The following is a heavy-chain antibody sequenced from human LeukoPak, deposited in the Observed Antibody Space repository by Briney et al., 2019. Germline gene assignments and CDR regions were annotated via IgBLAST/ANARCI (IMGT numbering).Heavy chain of an antibody. J-gene: IGHJ4*02. V-gene: IGHV1-2*02. D-gene: IGHD3-22*01. CDR1: GYTFTGYY. Sequence: GASVKVSCKASGYTFTGYYMHWVRQAPGQGLEWIGWINPNSGGTNYAQKFQGRVTMTRDTSISTAYWELSRLRSDDTAVYYCARGAVYYYDSSGSFDYWGQGTLVTVSS. CDR2: INPNSGGT. CDR3: ARGAVYYYDSSGSFDY.